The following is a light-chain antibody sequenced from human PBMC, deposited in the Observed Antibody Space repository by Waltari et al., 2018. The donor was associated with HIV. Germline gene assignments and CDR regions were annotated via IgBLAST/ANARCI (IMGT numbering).Light chain of an antibody. Sequence: DIQMTQSPSTLFASVGDRVTITCRASQSTSRWLAWYQQKPGKAPKLLISRVSNLESGVPSRFSGSGSGTEFTLTISSLQPDDFAVYYCQQYNNYLFTFGPGTKVDIK. CDR2: RVS. V-gene: IGKV1-5*03. CDR3: QQYNNYLFT. CDR1: QSTSRW. J-gene: IGKJ3*01.